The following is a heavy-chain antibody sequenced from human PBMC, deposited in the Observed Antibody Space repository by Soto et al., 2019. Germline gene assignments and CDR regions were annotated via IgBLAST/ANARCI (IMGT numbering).Heavy chain of an antibody. Sequence: QVLLVESGGGLVKAGGSLRLSCAASGFIFSDYYMSWVRQTPGKGLEWVSYISTRSTYTNYADSVKGRCTISRDNTKNSLYLQMDSLRVEDTAVYYCARDLAWKRGKVGRYYYGMDIWGQGTTVTVSS. CDR2: ISTRSTYT. CDR1: GFIFSDYY. J-gene: IGHJ6*02. D-gene: IGHD1-1*01. V-gene: IGHV3-11*06. CDR3: ARDLAWKRGKVGRYYYGMDI.